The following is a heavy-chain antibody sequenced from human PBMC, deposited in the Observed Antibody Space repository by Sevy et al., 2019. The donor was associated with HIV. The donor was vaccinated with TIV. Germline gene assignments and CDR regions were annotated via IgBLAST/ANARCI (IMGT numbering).Heavy chain of an antibody. V-gene: IGHV3-23*01. Sequence: GGSLRLSCAASGFTFSSYAMSWVRQAPGKGLEWVSAIRGSGGSTYYADSVKGRFTISRDNSKNTLYLQMNSLRAEDTAVYYCANYGSGSRHYYYYYYMDVWGKGTTVTVSS. CDR1: GFTFSSYA. CDR3: ANYGSGSRHYYYYYYMDV. CDR2: IRGSGGST. D-gene: IGHD3-10*01. J-gene: IGHJ6*03.